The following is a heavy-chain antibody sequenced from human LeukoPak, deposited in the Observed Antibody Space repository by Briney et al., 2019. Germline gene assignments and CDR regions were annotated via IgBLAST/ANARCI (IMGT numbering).Heavy chain of an antibody. CDR3: ARHYRGSYSHFDS. Sequence: TSETLSLTCTVSGGSISSYYWSWIRQPPGKGLEWIGYIYYSGSTNYNPSLKSRVTISVDTSKNQFSLKLSSVTAADTAVYYCARHYRGSYSHFDSWGQGTLVTVSS. CDR1: GGSISSYY. V-gene: IGHV4-59*08. D-gene: IGHD1-26*01. CDR2: IYYSGST. J-gene: IGHJ4*02.